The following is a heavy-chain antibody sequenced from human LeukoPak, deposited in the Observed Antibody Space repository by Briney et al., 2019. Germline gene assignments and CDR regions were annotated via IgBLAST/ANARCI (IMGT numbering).Heavy chain of an antibody. D-gene: IGHD6-13*01. CDR2: IYPGDSDT. V-gene: IGHV5-51*01. J-gene: IGHJ4*02. CDR1: GYSFTSYW. CDR3: ARLGEGHIAALPRNLDY. Sequence: GESLKISCKGSGYSFTSYWIGWVRQMSGKGPEWMGIIYPGDSDTRYSPSFQGQVTISADKSISTAYLQWSSLKASDTAMYYCARLGEGHIAALPRNLDYWGQGTLVTVSS.